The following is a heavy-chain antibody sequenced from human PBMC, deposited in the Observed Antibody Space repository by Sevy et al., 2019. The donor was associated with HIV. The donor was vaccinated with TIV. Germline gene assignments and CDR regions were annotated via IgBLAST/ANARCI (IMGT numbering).Heavy chain of an antibody. V-gene: IGHV3-30*04. J-gene: IGHJ1*01. Sequence: GSLRLSCTVSGFIFSNFAMHWVRQAPGKGLEWVAVTSYDGSHKYYADSVKGRFTVSRDNSRNILSLEMSSLRRDDTAVYYCARGENNDEFFQYWGQGTLVTVSS. D-gene: IGHD1-26*01. CDR2: TSYDGSHK. CDR3: ARGENNDEFFQY. CDR1: GFIFSNFA.